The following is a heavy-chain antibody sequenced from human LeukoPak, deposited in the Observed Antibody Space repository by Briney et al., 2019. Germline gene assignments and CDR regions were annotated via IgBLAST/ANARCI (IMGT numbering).Heavy chain of an antibody. Sequence: GASVKVSCKASRYTFTGYYMHWVRQAPGQGLEWMGWINPNSGGTNYAQKSQGRVTMTRDTSISTAYLELSRLRSDDTAVYYCARRSPELPLDWGQGTLVTVSS. J-gene: IGHJ4*02. V-gene: IGHV1-2*02. CDR2: INPNSGGT. CDR3: ARRSPELPLD. D-gene: IGHD1-26*01. CDR1: RYTFTGYY.